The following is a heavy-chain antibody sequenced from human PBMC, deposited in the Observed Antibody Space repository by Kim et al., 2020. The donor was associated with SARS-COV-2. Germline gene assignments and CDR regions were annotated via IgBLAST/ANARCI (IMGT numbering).Heavy chain of an antibody. CDR3: ARRMDGGLDY. CDR2: IYYSGST. D-gene: IGHD2-15*01. J-gene: IGHJ4*02. CDR1: GGSISSSDYY. Sequence: SETLSLTCTVSGGSISSSDYYWGWIRQPPGKGLEWIGSIYYSGSTYYNPSLKSRVTISVDTSKNQLSLNLRSVTAADTAVYYCARRMDGGLDYWGQGTLVTVSS. V-gene: IGHV4-39*01.